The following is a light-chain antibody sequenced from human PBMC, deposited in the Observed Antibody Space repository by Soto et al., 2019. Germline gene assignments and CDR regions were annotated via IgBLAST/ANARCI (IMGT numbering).Light chain of an antibody. CDR2: KAS. V-gene: IGKV1-5*03. CDR3: QHYNSYSEA. J-gene: IGKJ1*01. Sequence: DIPLTQSPSTLSASLLGRVPIXWRASQTIDSWLAWYQQRPGKPPNLLIYKASTLASGVPSRFSGSGSGTEFTLTISSLQPEDFATYYCQHYNSYSEAFGQGTKVDIK. CDR1: QTIDSW.